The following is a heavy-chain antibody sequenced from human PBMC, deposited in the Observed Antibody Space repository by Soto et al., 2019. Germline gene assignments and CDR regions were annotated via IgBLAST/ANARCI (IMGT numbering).Heavy chain of an antibody. J-gene: IGHJ6*02. D-gene: IGHD2-2*01. V-gene: IGHV5-51*01. CDR1: AYTFSTYW. Sequence: XESLKISCKGSAYTFSTYWIGWVRQMPGKGLEWMGIIYPGDSDTRYSPSFRGQVTISVDKSIYTAYLQWSSLRASDTAVYSCARVAVVPSAPGSYYYAMDVWGQGTTVTVSS. CDR3: ARVAVVPSAPGSYYYAMDV. CDR2: IYPGDSDT.